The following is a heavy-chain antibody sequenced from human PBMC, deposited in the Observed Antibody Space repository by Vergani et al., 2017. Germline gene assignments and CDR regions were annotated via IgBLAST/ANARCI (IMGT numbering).Heavy chain of an antibody. CDR3: AREAYCGGDCYSSFDY. J-gene: IGHJ4*02. V-gene: IGHV1-69*09. Sequence: QVQLVQSGAEVKKPGSSVKVSCKASGGTFSSYAISWVRQAPGQGLEWMGGIIPILGIANYAQKFQGRVTITADKSTSTAYMELSSLRSEDTAVYYCAREAYCGGDCYSSFDYWGQGTLVTVSS. CDR2: IIPILGIA. CDR1: GGTFSSYA. D-gene: IGHD2-21*02.